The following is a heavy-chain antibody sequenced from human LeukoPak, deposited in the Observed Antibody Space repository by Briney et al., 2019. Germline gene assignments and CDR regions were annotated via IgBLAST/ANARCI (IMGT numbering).Heavy chain of an antibody. J-gene: IGHJ4*02. V-gene: IGHV4-31*03. CDR1: GGSISSGGYY. CDR3: ARGDYLYYFDY. CDR2: IYYSGST. D-gene: IGHD4-17*01. Sequence: SKTLSLTCTVSGGSISSGGYYWSWIRQHPGKGLEWIGYIYYSGSTYYNPSLKSRVTISVDTSKNQFSLKLSSVTAADTAVYYCARGDYLYYFDYWGQGTLVTVSS.